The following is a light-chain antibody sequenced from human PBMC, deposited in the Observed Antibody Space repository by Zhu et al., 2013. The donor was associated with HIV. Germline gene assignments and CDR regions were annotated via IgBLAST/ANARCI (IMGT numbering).Light chain of an antibody. Sequence: DIQMTQSPSSLSASVGDRVTITCRASQNIRRNLNWYQQKPGKAPKLLIYAASTLQSGVPSRFSGSGSGTDFTLTISCLQSEDFATYYCQQYYSYPPVFGPGTKVDIK. CDR2: AAS. CDR3: QQYYSYPPV. J-gene: IGKJ3*01. CDR1: QNIRRN. V-gene: IGKV1-39*01.